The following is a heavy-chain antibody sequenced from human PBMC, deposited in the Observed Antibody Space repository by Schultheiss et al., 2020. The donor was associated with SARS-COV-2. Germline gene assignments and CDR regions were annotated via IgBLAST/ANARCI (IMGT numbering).Heavy chain of an antibody. CDR1: GYTFTSYG. V-gene: IGHV1-18*04. J-gene: IGHJ6*02. Sequence: ASVKVSCKASGYTFTSYGISWVRQAPGQGLEWMGWINPNSGGTNYAQKFQGRVTITRDTSASTAYMELSSLRSEDTAVYYCARDGMGIAVAGTEVYYYGMDVWGQGTTVTVSS. D-gene: IGHD6-19*01. CDR2: INPNSGGT. CDR3: ARDGMGIAVAGTEVYYYGMDV.